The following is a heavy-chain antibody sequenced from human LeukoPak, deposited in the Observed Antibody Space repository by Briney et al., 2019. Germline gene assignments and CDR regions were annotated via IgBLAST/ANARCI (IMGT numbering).Heavy chain of an antibody. CDR3: ARQGVDTAMVTRYYYYYYMDV. J-gene: IGHJ6*03. CDR1: GYSFTSYW. D-gene: IGHD5-18*01. V-gene: IGHV5-51*01. Sequence: GESLKISCKGSGYSFTSYWIGWVRQMPGKGLEWMGIIYPGDSDTRYSPSFQGQVTISADKSISTAYLQWSSLKASDTAMYYCARQGVDTAMVTRYYYYYYMDVWGKGTTVTVSS. CDR2: IYPGDSDT.